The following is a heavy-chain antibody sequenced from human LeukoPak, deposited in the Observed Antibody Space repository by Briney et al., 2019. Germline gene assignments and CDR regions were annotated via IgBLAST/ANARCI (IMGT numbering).Heavy chain of an antibody. V-gene: IGHV1-2*02. CDR1: GYTFTDHY. CDR3: ARGYSMGRNYFDY. D-gene: IGHD5-12*01. J-gene: IGHJ4*02. CDR2: IHPGRGDT. Sequence: ASVKVSCKALGYTFTDHYFHWLRQAPGQGLEWMGWIHPGRGDTNYAQKFQGRVTMTRDTSISTAYMELSRLRSDDTAVYYCARGYSMGRNYFDYWGQGTLVTVSS.